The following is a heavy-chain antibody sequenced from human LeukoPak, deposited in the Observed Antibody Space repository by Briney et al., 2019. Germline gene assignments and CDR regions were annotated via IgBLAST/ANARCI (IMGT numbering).Heavy chain of an antibody. CDR1: GGSISSYY. D-gene: IGHD1-1*01. Sequence: SETLSLTCTVSGGSISSYYWSWIRQPAGKGLEWIGRIYTSGSTNYNPSLKSRVTMSVDTSKNQFSLKLSSVTAADTAVYYCQCRSALYRNDYWGQGTLVTVSS. V-gene: IGHV4-4*07. J-gene: IGHJ4*02. CDR3: QCRSALYRNDY. CDR2: IYTSGST.